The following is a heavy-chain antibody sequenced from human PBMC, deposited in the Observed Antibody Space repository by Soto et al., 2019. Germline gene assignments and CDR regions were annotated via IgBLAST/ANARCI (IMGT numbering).Heavy chain of an antibody. CDR1: GGSVSSGSYY. Sequence: SETLSLTCTVSGGSVSSGSYYWSWIRQPPGKGLEWIGYIYYSGSTNYNPSLKSRVTISVDTSKNQFSLKLSSVTAADTAVYYCARDLYENWFDPWGQGTLVTVSS. CDR2: IYYSGST. J-gene: IGHJ5*02. D-gene: IGHD5-12*01. CDR3: ARDLYENWFDP. V-gene: IGHV4-61*01.